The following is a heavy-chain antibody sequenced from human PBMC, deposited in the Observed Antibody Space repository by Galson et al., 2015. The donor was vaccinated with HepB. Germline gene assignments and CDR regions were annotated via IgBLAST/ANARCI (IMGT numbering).Heavy chain of an antibody. J-gene: IGHJ4*02. CDR2: IIPILGIA. Sequence: SVKVSCKASGGTFSSYAISWVRQAPGQGLEWMGRIIPILGIANYAQKFQGRVTITADKSTSTAYMELSSLRSEDTAVYYCARVQDDSSGWTLFDYWGQGTLVTVSS. V-gene: IGHV1-69*04. CDR3: ARVQDDSSGWTLFDY. CDR1: GGTFSSYA. D-gene: IGHD6-19*01.